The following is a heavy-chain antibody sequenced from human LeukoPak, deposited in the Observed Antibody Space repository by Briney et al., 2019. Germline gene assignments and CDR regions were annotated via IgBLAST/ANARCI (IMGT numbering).Heavy chain of an antibody. V-gene: IGHV4-39*07. D-gene: IGHD3-22*01. CDR3: ARDFSYYDSSGYYSSFGY. CDR1: GASISSSSYY. Sequence: SETLSLTCTVSGASISSSSYYWGWIRQPPGKGLEWIGRIYYSGSTYYNPSLKSRVTISVDTSKNQFSLKLSSVTAADTAVYYCARDFSYYDSSGYYSSFGYWGQGTLVTVSS. J-gene: IGHJ4*02. CDR2: IYYSGST.